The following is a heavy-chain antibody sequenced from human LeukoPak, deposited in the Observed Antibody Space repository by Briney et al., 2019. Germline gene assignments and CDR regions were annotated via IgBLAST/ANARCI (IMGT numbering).Heavy chain of an antibody. Sequence: SETLSLTCPVSGGSFSSSRYYWGWIRQPPGTGLEWIGSIYHSGSTYYNPSLKSRVTISVDPSKNQFSLKLSSVTAADTAVYYCARVPHSSSSEWFDPWGQGTLVTVSS. V-gene: IGHV4-39*07. CDR3: ARVPHSSSSEWFDP. CDR1: GGSFSSSRYY. D-gene: IGHD6-6*01. J-gene: IGHJ5*02. CDR2: IYHSGST.